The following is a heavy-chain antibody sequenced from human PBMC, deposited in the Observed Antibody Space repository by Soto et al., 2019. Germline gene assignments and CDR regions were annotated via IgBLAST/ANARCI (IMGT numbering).Heavy chain of an antibody. Sequence: SETLSLTCTVSGGSISSYYWSWIRQPPGKGLEWIGYIYYSGSTNYNPSLKSRVTISVDTSKTPFSLKPSSVTPADTGVYYFASTRYFYGLLGSYYLDSRGQGTLGTRPS. CDR2: IYYSGST. CDR3: ASTRYFYGLLGSYYLDS. CDR1: GGSISSYY. J-gene: IGHJ4*02. V-gene: IGHV4-59*12. D-gene: IGHD3-9*01.